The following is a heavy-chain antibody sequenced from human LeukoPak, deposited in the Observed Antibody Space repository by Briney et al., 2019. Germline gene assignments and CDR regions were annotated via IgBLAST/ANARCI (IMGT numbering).Heavy chain of an antibody. J-gene: IGHJ5*02. D-gene: IGHD6-6*01. V-gene: IGHV3-23*01. Sequence: GGSLRLSCAASGFTFSTYAMSWVRQAPGKGLEWVSTISGGGGNTYYADSVKGRLTISRDNSKNTLYLQMNSLRAEDTAVYDCAKEGGYSSSSGWFDPWGQGTLVTVSS. CDR3: AKEGGYSSSSGWFDP. CDR1: GFTFSTYA. CDR2: ISGGGGNT.